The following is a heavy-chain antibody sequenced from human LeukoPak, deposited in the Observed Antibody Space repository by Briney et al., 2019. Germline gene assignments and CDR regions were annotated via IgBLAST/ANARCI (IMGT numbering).Heavy chain of an antibody. Sequence: PGRSLRLSCAASGFTFSSYGMHWVRQAPGKGLEWVVVIWYDGDNKYYADSVKGRFTISRDNSKNTLYLQMNSLRAEDTAVYYCARDGIAAAGQYYCYGMDVWGQGTTVTVSS. J-gene: IGHJ6*02. CDR2: IWYDGDNK. V-gene: IGHV3-33*01. CDR3: ARDGIAAAGQYYCYGMDV. CDR1: GFTFSSYG. D-gene: IGHD6-13*01.